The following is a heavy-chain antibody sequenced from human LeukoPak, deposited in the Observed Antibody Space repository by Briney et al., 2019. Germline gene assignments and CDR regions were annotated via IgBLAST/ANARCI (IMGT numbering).Heavy chain of an antibody. J-gene: IGHJ4*02. D-gene: IGHD3-22*01. V-gene: IGHV1-2*06. CDR3: ARLVVVTAYYFDY. CDR1: GYTFTSYA. CDR2: INPNSGGT. Sequence: ASVKVSCKASGYTFTSYAMNWVRQAPGQGLEWMGRINPNSGGTNYAQKFQGRVTMTRDTSISTAYMELSRLRSDDTAVYYCARLVVVTAYYFDYWGQGTLVTVSS.